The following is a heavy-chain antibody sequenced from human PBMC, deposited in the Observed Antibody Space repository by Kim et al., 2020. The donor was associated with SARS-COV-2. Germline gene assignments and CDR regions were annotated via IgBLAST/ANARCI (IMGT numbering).Heavy chain of an antibody. D-gene: IGHD4-4*01. CDR3: ARDVTQERAFDI. CDR1: GGSISSYY. V-gene: IGHV4-59*13. CDR2: IYYSGST. Sequence: SETLSLTCTVSGGSISSYYWSWIRQPPGKGLEWIGYIYYSGSTNYNPSLKSRVTISVDTSKNQFSLKLSSVTAADTAVYYCARDVTQERAFDIWGQGTMV. J-gene: IGHJ3*02.